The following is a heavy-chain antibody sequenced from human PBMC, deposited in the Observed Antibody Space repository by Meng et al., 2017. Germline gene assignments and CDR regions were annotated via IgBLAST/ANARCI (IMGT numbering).Heavy chain of an antibody. V-gene: IGHV1-2*06. J-gene: IGHJ4*02. CDR2: IDPNSGVT. D-gene: IGHD6-13*01. CDR1: GYSFTAYY. Sequence: VRLGQAWAEVKKPGASVKVSCKPSGYSFTAYYIHWLRQAPGQGLEWMGRIDPNSGVTEYAHKFHGRVTVTGDTSISTAYMELRRLTSDDTAVYYCARDEDISAAGKLFGDYWGQGTLVTVSS. CDR3: ARDEDISAAGKLFGDY.